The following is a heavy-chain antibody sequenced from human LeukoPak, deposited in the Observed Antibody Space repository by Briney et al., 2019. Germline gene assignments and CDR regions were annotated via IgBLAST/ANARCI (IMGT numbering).Heavy chain of an antibody. CDR3: ASGGDWFDP. V-gene: IGHV4-39*07. CDR1: GGSISSPNYY. D-gene: IGHD3-10*01. J-gene: IGHJ5*02. Sequence: SETLSLTCTVSGGSISSPNYYWAWVRQPPGKGQEWIGGISYSVSAHYYPSLKSRVTISVDTSKNQFSLKLSSVTAADTAVYYCASGGDWFDPWGQGTLVTVSS. CDR2: ISYSVSA.